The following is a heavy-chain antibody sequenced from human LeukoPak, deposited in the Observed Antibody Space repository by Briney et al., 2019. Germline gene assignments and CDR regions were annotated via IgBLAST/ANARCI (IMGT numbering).Heavy chain of an antibody. J-gene: IGHJ6*02. CDR1: GFTFSDSW. CDR2: MNQDGSAK. CDR3: ATYTHWVAGDV. V-gene: IGHV3-7*01. D-gene: IGHD2-2*02. Sequence: GGALRVSCAASGFTFSDSWMSWVRQAPGRGVEWVANMNQDGSAKDNVESVKGRLTISRDNARNTLYLQMSSLRPEDPAVYYCATYTHWVAGDVWGQGTTVTVSS.